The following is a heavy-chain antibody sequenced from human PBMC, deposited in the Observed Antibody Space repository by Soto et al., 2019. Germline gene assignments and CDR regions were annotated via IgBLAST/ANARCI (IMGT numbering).Heavy chain of an antibody. CDR3: ARDSGVRYFGPGGLDY. J-gene: IGHJ4*02. CDR2: ISGYNGST. CDR1: GYTFTNYG. D-gene: IGHD3-9*01. Sequence: QVQLVQSGAEVKKSGASVKVSCKASGYTFTNYGLSWVRQAPGQGLEWMGWISGYNGSTNYAQKLQGRVTMTTDTSTTTAYMELRSLRSDDTAVYYCARDSGVRYFGPGGLDYWGQGTLVTVSS. V-gene: IGHV1-18*04.